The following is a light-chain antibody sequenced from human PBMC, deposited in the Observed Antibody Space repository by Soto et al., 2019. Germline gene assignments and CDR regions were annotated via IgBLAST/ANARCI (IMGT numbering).Light chain of an antibody. CDR1: SSNIGTNS. V-gene: IGLV1-44*01. J-gene: IGLJ1*01. Sequence: QSVLTQPPSASGTPGQRVTIPCSGSSSNIGTNSVNWYQHLPGTAPKLLIYNNNQRPSGVPDRFSGSKSDTSASLAIGGLQSEDEADYYCAAWDDGLTGRFVFGTGTKVTVL. CDR3: AAWDDGLTGRFV. CDR2: NNN.